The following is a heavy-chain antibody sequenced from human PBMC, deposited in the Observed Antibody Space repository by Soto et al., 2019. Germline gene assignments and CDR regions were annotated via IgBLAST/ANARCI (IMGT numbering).Heavy chain of an antibody. Sequence: QVQLVESGGGVVQPGRSLRLSCAASGFTFSSYAMHWVRQAPGKGLEWVAVISYDGSNKYYADSVKGRFTISRDNSKNTLYLQMNGLRAEDTAVYYCARDILRLYSYGTSYGMDVWGQGTTVTVSS. CDR3: ARDILRLYSYGTSYGMDV. J-gene: IGHJ6*02. D-gene: IGHD5-18*01. V-gene: IGHV3-30-3*01. CDR2: ISYDGSNK. CDR1: GFTFSSYA.